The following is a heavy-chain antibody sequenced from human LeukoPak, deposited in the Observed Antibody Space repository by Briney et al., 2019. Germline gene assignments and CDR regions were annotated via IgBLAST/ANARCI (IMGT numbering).Heavy chain of an antibody. CDR1: RFTFSSYG. V-gene: IGHV3-30*02. D-gene: IGHD2-8*01. CDR2: IQYDGSNE. Sequence: GGSLRLSCAASRFTFSSYGMHWVRQAPGKGLEWVGYIQYDGSNEQYADSVKGRFSISRDSSKNILYLQMNSLRAEDTAVYYCAKDRCSNGVGCYYYYMDVWGKGTTVTISS. J-gene: IGHJ6*03. CDR3: AKDRCSNGVGCYYYYMDV.